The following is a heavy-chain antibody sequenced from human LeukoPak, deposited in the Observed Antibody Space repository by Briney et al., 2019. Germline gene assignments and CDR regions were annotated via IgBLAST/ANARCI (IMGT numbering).Heavy chain of an antibody. CDR2: ISGSGGTT. Sequence: GGSLRLSCAASGFTFSTYAMSWVRQAPGKGLEWVSAISGSGGTTYNADSVKGRFTISRDNSKSTLYLQMNSLRAEDTALYYCAKSRSAYPRVDGFDMWGQGTMVTVSS. CDR1: GFTFSTYA. J-gene: IGHJ3*02. D-gene: IGHD3-3*01. CDR3: AKSRSAYPRVDGFDM. V-gene: IGHV3-23*01.